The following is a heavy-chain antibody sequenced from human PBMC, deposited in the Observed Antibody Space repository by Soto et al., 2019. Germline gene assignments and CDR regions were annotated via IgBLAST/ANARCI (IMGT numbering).Heavy chain of an antibody. CDR2: ISYDGSNK. V-gene: IGHV3-30*18. CDR1: GFTFSSYG. J-gene: IGHJ5*02. Sequence: QVQLVESGGGVVQPGRSLRLSCAASGFTFSSYGMDWVRQAPGKGLEWVAVISYDGSNKYYADSVKGRFTISRDNSKNTLYLQMNSLRAEDTAVYYCAKDRFAVVVPAAIPWFDPWGQGTLVTVSS. CDR3: AKDRFAVVVPAAIPWFDP. D-gene: IGHD2-2*01.